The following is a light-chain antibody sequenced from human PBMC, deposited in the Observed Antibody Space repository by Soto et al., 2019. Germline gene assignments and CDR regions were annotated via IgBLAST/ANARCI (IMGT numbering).Light chain of an antibody. CDR3: HHLGNSLWT. Sequence: SVWTQGAGKRSWSPGEGATLSFRASQSVSSSYLAWYQQKPGQAPRLLIYGASSRATGIPDRFSGSGHGTYVSRLISPLEPHYLSVECSHHLGNSLWTFGQGTKVDI. V-gene: IGKV3-20*01. CDR2: GAS. CDR1: QSVSSSY. J-gene: IGKJ1*01.